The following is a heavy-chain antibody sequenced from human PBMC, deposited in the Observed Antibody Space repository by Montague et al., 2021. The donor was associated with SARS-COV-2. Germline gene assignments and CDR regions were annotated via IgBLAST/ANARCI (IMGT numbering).Heavy chain of an antibody. Sequence: SETLSLTCTVSGGSIDSSSYHWDWIRQSPGKGLEWIGSIYYSGSTSYYHPSLKSPVTISADTSKNQFSLKLTSVTAADTAVYYCARYRRDGSYFLDYWGQGTLVTVSS. V-gene: IGHV4-39*01. CDR3: ARYRRDGSYFLDY. CDR1: GGSIDSSSYH. CDR2: IYYSGSTS. D-gene: IGHD5-24*01. J-gene: IGHJ4*02.